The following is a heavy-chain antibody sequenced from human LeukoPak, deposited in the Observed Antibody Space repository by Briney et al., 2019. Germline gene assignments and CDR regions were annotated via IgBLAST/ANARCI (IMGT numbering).Heavy chain of an antibody. V-gene: IGHV4-34*01. J-gene: IGHJ6*02. Sequence: SETLSLTCAVYGGSFSGYYWSWICQPPGKGLEWIGEINHSGSTNYNPSLKSRVTISVDTSKNQFSLKLSSVTAADTAVYYCARGSLLRSMDVWGQGTTVTVSS. CDR3: ARGSLLRSMDV. D-gene: IGHD3-3*01. CDR1: GGSFSGYY. CDR2: INHSGST.